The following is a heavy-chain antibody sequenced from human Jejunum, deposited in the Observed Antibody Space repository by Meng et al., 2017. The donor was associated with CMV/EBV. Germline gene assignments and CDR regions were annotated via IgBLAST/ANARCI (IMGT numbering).Heavy chain of an antibody. CDR1: RGSLSVYY. Sequence: QLADPGQGLLKPSETLSLTCAVSRGSLSVYYWSWIRKPAGKGLEWIGRIFTTGSTNYHPSLKSRVTMSVDTSKNQISLRLTSVTAADTAIYYCVRETDMTVGPHFDYWGQGALVTVSS. V-gene: IGHV4-4*07. CDR3: VRETDMTVGPHFDY. J-gene: IGHJ4*02. CDR2: IFTTGST. D-gene: IGHD3-22*01.